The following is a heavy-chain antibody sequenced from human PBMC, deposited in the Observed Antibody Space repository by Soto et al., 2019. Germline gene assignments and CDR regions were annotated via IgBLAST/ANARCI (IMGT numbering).Heavy chain of an antibody. V-gene: IGHV1-46*03. J-gene: IGHJ4*02. CDR3: ARDSDYYDSSGYYRIDY. D-gene: IGHD3-22*01. CDR1: GYTFTSYY. CDR2: INPSGGST. Sequence: ASVKVSCKACGYTFTSYYMHWVRQAPGQGLEWMGIINPSGGSTSYAQKFQGRVTMTRDTSTSTVYMELSSLRSEDTAVYYCARDSDYYDSSGYYRIDYWGQGTLVTVS.